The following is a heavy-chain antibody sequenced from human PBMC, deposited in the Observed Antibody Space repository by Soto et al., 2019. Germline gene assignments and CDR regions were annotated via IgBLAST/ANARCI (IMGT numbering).Heavy chain of an antibody. CDR1: GGSISSYY. V-gene: IGHV4-59*12. D-gene: IGHD3-10*01. CDR3: ARSINP. CDR2: IYYSGST. Sequence: SETLSLTCTVSGGSISSYYWSWIRQPPGKGLEWIGYIYYSGSTNYNPSLKSRVTISVDTSKNQFSLKLSSVTAADTAVYYCARSINPWGQGTLVTVSS. J-gene: IGHJ5*02.